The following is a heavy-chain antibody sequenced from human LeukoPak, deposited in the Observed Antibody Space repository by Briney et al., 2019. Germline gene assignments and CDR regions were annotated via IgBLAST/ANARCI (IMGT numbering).Heavy chain of an antibody. Sequence: PSETLSLTCTVSGGSISSYYWSWIRQPPGKGLEWIGYIYYSGSTNYNPSLKSRVTMSVDTSKNQFSLKLSSVTAADTAVYYCARAFQWFGELSAYYYMDVWGKGTTVTVSS. D-gene: IGHD3-10*01. CDR2: IYYSGST. J-gene: IGHJ6*03. V-gene: IGHV4-59*12. CDR3: ARAFQWFGELSAYYYMDV. CDR1: GGSISSYY.